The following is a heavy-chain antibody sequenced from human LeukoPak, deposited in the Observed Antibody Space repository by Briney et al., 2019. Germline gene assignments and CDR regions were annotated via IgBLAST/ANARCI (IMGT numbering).Heavy chain of an antibody. CDR2: INHSGYT. D-gene: IGHD4-17*01. CDR1: GVSFNNYY. V-gene: IGHV4-34*10. CDR3: TRMTTGHDY. Sequence: SETLSLTSAVSGVSFNNYYWSWVRQTPGKGLEWIGEINHSGYTNDSPSLKSRLTLSIDTYRKQFSLNLRSVTVADTGIYYCTRMTTGHDYWGQGTLVTVSS. J-gene: IGHJ4*02.